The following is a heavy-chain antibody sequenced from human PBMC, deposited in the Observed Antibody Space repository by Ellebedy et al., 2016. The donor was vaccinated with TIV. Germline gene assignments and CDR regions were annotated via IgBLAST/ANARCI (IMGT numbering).Heavy chain of an antibody. CDR1: GFSLNTSGMC. CDR2: IDWDDDK. D-gene: IGHD4-17*01. Sequence: SGPTLVKPTQTLTLTCTFSGFSLNTSGMCVSWVRQPPGKALECLAIIDWDDDKYYSTSLKTRLTISKDTSKNQVVLTMTNMDPVDTATYYCARTFYGDYYFDQWGQGTLVTVSS. J-gene: IGHJ4*02. CDR3: ARTFYGDYYFDQ. V-gene: IGHV2-70*20.